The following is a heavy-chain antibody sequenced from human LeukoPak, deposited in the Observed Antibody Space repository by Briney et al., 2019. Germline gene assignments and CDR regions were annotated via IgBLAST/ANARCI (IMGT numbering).Heavy chain of an antibody. D-gene: IGHD5-18*01. CDR3: GRVHSNYLHLWLSPFDY. J-gene: IGHJ4*02. CDR1: GGSFSGYY. Sequence: PSDTLALTCAVYGGSFSGYYWSGIRQPPAKGWEGSGEINHIGSTNYNPSLKSRVTISLDTSKNKFSLWLSSVTASDTGVFLCGRVHSNYLHLWLSPFDYWGQGTLVTVSS. CDR2: INHIGST. V-gene: IGHV4-34*01.